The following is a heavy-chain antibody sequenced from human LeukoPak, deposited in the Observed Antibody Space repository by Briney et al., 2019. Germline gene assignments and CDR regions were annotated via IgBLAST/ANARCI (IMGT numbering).Heavy chain of an antibody. CDR3: ATRGYCSSTSCYTVDY. CDR1: GFSFRNSW. D-gene: IGHD2-2*02. CDR2: IRQDGNEI. Sequence: GGSLRLSCAASGFSFRNSWMSWVRQIPGKGLEWVANIRQDGNEIYYMDSVKGRFTISRDNSKNTLYLQMDSLRAEDTAVYYCATRGYCSSTSCYTVDYWGQGTLVTVSS. V-gene: IGHV3-7*01. J-gene: IGHJ4*02.